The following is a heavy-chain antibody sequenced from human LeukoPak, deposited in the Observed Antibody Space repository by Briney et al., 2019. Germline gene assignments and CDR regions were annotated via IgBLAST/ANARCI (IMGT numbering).Heavy chain of an antibody. D-gene: IGHD4-17*01. J-gene: IGHJ3*02. CDR3: ARNDYGAHDAFDI. CDR2: MNPNSGNR. CDR1: GYTFTSYD. Sequence: ASVKVSCKASGYTFTSYDINWVRQAIGQGLEWMGWMNPNSGNRGYAQKFQGRVTMTRDTSISTAYMEVSSLRSEDTAVYYCARNDYGAHDAFDIWGQGTVVTVSS. V-gene: IGHV1-8*01.